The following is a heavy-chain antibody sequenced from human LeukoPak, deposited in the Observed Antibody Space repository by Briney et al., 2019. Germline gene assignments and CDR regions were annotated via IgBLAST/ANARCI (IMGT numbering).Heavy chain of an antibody. Sequence: GGSLRLSCAASGFTFSDHYMDWVRQAPGKGLEWVGRTRNKANSYTTEYAASVKGRFTISRGDSKNSLYLQMNSLKTEDTAVYYCARFNYYGSGSYYHYYYGMDVWGQGTTVTVSS. CDR2: TRNKANSYTT. CDR1: GFTFSDHY. J-gene: IGHJ6*02. CDR3: ARFNYYGSGSYYHYYYGMDV. D-gene: IGHD3-10*01. V-gene: IGHV3-72*01.